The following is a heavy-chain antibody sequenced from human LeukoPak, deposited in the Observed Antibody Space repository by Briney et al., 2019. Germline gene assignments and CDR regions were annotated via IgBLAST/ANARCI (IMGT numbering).Heavy chain of an antibody. CDR2: VSTNGDVT. D-gene: IGHD3-10*01. CDR1: GLTFNSHS. J-gene: IGHJ4*02. CDR3: AKTLASGSGSYYSPDY. Sequence: GGSLRLSCVASGLTFNSHSMSWVRQAPGMGLEWVSVVSTNGDVTFYADSVKGRFTISRDNSKNTLFLQMNSLRAEDTAVYYCAKTLASGSGSYYSPDYWGQGTLVTVSS. V-gene: IGHV3-23*01.